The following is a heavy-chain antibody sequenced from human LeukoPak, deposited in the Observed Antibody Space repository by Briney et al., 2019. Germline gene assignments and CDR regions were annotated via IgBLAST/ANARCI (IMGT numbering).Heavy chain of an antibody. CDR2: ISPNSGGT. V-gene: IGHV1-2*02. D-gene: IGHD1-26*01. CDR3: AGLLLSGSYFDY. CDR1: GYTFSNYY. J-gene: IGHJ4*02. Sequence: ASVKVSCKASGYTFSNYYMRWVRQAPGQGLEWMGWISPNSGGTNYAQKFQGRVSMTRDTSISTAYMELSSLRSDDTAVYYCAGLLLSGSYFDYWGQGTLVTVSS.